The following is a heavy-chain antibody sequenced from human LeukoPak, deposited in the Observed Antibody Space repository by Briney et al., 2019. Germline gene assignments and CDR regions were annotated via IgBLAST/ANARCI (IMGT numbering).Heavy chain of an antibody. Sequence: PGGSLRLSCAASGFTFSDYYMSWIRQAPGKGLEWVSYISSSGSTIYYADSVKGRFTISRDNAKNSLYLQMNSLRAEDMALYYCAKGNSGSYSQDWFDPWGQGTLVTVSS. CDR3: AKGNSGSYSQDWFDP. V-gene: IGHV3-11*01. CDR1: GFTFSDYY. D-gene: IGHD1-26*01. J-gene: IGHJ5*02. CDR2: ISSSGSTI.